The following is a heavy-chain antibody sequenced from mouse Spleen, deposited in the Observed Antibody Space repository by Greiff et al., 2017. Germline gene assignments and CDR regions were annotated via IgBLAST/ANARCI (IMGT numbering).Heavy chain of an antibody. Sequence: DVKLVESGGGLVKPGGSLKLSCAASGFTFSDYYMYWVRQTPEKRLEWVATISDGGSYTYYPDSVKGRFTISRDNAKNNLYLQMSSLKSEDTAMYYCARERDGWFAYWGQGTLVTVSA. CDR2: ISDGGSYT. V-gene: IGHV5-4*02. D-gene: IGHD3-3*01. CDR1: GFTFSDYY. CDR3: ARERDGWFAY. J-gene: IGHJ3*01.